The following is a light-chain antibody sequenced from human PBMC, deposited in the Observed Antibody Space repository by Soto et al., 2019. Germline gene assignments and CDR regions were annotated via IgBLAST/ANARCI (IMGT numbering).Light chain of an antibody. Sequence: EIVMTQSPANLSVSPGERATLSCRASQSVSSNLAWYQQKPGQGPRLLIYGASTRATGIPARFSGSGSGTEFTITISSLQSDEFAVYYCQQYNKWPPYTFGQGTKVEIK. J-gene: IGKJ2*01. CDR1: QSVSSN. CDR3: QQYNKWPPYT. V-gene: IGKV3-15*01. CDR2: GAS.